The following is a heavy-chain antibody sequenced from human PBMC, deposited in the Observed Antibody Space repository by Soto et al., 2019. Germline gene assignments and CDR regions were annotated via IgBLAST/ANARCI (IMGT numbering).Heavy chain of an antibody. J-gene: IGHJ6*03. CDR3: ARGEAARRSFFYMDV. D-gene: IGHD6-6*01. CDR2: INHSGST. V-gene: IGHV4-34*01. Sequence: SETLSLTCAVYGGSFSGYYWSLLRQPPGKGLEWIGEINHSGSTNYNPSLKSRVTISVDTSKNQFSLKLSSVTAADTAVYYCARGEAARRSFFYMDVWGKGTTVTVSS. CDR1: GGSFSGYY.